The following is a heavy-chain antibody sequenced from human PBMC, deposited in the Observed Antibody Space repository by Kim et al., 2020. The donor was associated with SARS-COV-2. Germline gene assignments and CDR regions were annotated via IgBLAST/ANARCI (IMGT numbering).Heavy chain of an antibody. CDR3: ARDRDSSSWYVEGGFDP. CDR2: IYYSGST. J-gene: IGHJ5*02. V-gene: IGHV4-39*07. Sequence: SETLSLTCTVSGGSISSSSYYWGWIRQPPGKGLEWIGSIYYSGSTYYNPSLKSRVTISVDTSKNQFSLKLSSVTAADTAVYYCARDRDSSSWYVEGGFDPRGQGTLVTVSA. CDR1: GGSISSSSYY. D-gene: IGHD6-13*01.